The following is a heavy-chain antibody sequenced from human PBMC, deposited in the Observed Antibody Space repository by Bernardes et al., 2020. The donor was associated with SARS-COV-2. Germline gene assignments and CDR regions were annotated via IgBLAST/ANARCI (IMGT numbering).Heavy chain of an antibody. V-gene: IGHV3-23*01. CDR1: EFTFRSYA. D-gene: IGHD2-15*01. CDR3: AREMVVAASAHLDS. J-gene: IGHJ4*02. Sequence: GSLRLSCAASEFTFRSYAMSWLRQAPGKGPEWVSIIGGNGGNTYYADSVKGRFTISRDNARNSIYLQMNSLRADDTGIYYCAREMVVAASAHLDSWGQGTRVTVSS. CDR2: IGGNGGNT.